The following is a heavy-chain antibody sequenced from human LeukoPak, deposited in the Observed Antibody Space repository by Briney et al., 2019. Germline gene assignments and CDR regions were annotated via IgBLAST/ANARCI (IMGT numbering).Heavy chain of an antibody. CDR1: GGSISSYY. CDR3: ARDIGYCSSTSCYGSWFDP. D-gene: IGHD2-2*01. V-gene: IGHV4-59*12. Sequence: ASETLSLTCTVSGGSISSYYWSWIRQPPGKGLEWIGYIDYSGSTKYNPSLKSRVTISVDTSKNQFSLKLSSVTAADTAVCYCARDIGYCSSTSCYGSWFDPWGQGTLVTVSS. J-gene: IGHJ5*02. CDR2: IDYSGST.